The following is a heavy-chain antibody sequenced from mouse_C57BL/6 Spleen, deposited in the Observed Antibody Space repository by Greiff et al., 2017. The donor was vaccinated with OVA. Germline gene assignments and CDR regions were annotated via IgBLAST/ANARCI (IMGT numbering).Heavy chain of an antibody. CDR2: IDPSDSYT. D-gene: IGHD2-2*01. CDR3: ARGGNYGYGFDY. Sequence: QVQLQQPGAELVRPGTSVKLSCKASGYTFTSYWMHWVKQRPGQGLEWIGVIDPSDSYTNYNQKFKGKATLTVDTSSSTAYMQLSSLTSEDSAVYYCARGGNYGYGFDYWGQGTTLTVSS. J-gene: IGHJ2*01. CDR1: GYTFTSYW. V-gene: IGHV1-59*01.